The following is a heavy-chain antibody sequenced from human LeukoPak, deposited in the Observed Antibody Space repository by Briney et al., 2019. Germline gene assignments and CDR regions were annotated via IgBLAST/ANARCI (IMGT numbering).Heavy chain of an antibody. J-gene: IGHJ4*02. Sequence: PSETLSLTCTVSGSSFSSYYWSWVRQPAGKGLEWIGRIYTSGSTNYNPSLKSRVTISADTSKNQFSLKLSSVTVADTAVYYCTRDRGDYGGPDYWGRGTLVTVSS. CDR2: IYTSGST. D-gene: IGHD4-23*01. CDR3: TRDRGDYGGPDY. V-gene: IGHV4-4*07. CDR1: GSSFSSYY.